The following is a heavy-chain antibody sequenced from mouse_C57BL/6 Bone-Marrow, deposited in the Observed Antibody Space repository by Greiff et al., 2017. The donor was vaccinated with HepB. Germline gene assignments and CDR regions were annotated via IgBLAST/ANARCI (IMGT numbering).Heavy chain of an antibody. V-gene: IGHV1-63*01. D-gene: IGHD2-4*01. Sequence: VKLMESGAELVRPGTSVKMSCKASGYTFTNYWIGWAKQRPGHGLEWIGDIYPGGGYTNYNEKFKGKATLTADKSSSTAYMQFSSLTSEDSAIYYCARFDYDGPPFAYWGQGTLVTVSA. J-gene: IGHJ3*01. CDR1: GYTFTNYW. CDR2: IYPGGGYT. CDR3: ARFDYDGPPFAY.